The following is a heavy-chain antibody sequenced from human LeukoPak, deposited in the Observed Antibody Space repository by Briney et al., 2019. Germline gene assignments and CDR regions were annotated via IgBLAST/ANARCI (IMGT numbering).Heavy chain of an antibody. CDR2: IRFDGTNK. J-gene: IGHJ4*02. CDR3: AKGYCSGSCYNGLDY. Sequence: GGSLRLSCAASGFTFSTYGMHWVRQAPGKGLEWVAFIRFDGTNKYYADSVKGRFAISRDSSKNTLYLQMNSLRAEDTAVYCCAKGYCSGSCYNGLDYWGQGTLVTVSS. V-gene: IGHV3-30*02. CDR1: GFTFSTYG. D-gene: IGHD2-15*01.